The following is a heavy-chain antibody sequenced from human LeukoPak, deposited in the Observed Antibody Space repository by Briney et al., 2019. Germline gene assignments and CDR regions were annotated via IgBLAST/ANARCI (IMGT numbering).Heavy chain of an antibody. V-gene: IGHV3-7*01. J-gene: IGHJ4*02. Sequence: PGRSLRLSCAASGFTFTNYAIHWVRQAPGKGLEWVANIKGDGSDKKYADSVKGRFTISRDNAKNTLYLQMGSLRAEDTALYYCTTSLTRGLNWGQGALVTVSS. CDR3: TTSLTRGLN. CDR2: IKGDGSDK. D-gene: IGHD3-10*01. CDR1: GFTFTNYA.